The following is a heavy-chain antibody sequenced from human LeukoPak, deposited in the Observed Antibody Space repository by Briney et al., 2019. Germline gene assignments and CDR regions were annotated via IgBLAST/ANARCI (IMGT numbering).Heavy chain of an antibody. J-gene: IGHJ5*02. V-gene: IGHV1-18*01. D-gene: IGHD3-22*01. CDR2: ISPYNGNT. Sequence: GASVKVSCKASGYTFTSYGISWVRQAPGQGLEWMGWISPYNGNTDYSQKLQGRVTMTTDTSTSTAYMELSSLRSEDTAVYYCARVMERITMIVEWWFDPWGQGTLVTVSS. CDR3: ARVMERITMIVEWWFDP. CDR1: GYTFTSYG.